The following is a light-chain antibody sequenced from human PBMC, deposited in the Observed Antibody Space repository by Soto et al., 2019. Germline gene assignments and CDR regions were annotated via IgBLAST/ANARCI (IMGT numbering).Light chain of an antibody. CDR3: QQYGRSPLT. J-gene: IGKJ4*01. Sequence: EIELTQSPCTLSLSPGDRATLSCRASQSVTSTYLGWYQQKPGQAPSLLIYGASSRATGIPDRFSGSGSETDFTLTISRLEPEDSAVYYCQQYGRSPLTFGGGTKVDIK. CDR1: QSVTSTY. CDR2: GAS. V-gene: IGKV3-20*01.